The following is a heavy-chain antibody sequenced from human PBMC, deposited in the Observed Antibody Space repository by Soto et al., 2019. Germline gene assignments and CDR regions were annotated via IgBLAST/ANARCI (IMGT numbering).Heavy chain of an antibody. D-gene: IGHD2-21*01. CDR2: ISYDGSNK. J-gene: IGHJ4*02. CDR3: AREVEMATYYFAC. Sequence: QVQLVESGGGVVQPGRSLRLSCAASGFTFSSYAMHWVRQAPGKGLEWVAVISYDGSNKYYADSVKGRFTISRDNPKNTLYMRMNCLRAEDTAVYYCAREVEMATYYFACWGQGTLVTVSS. CDR1: GFTFSSYA. V-gene: IGHV3-30-3*01.